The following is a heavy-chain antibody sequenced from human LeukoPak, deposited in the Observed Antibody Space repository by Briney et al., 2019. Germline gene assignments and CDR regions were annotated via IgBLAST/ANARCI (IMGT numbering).Heavy chain of an antibody. CDR2: IIPIFGTA. V-gene: IGHV1-69*06. CDR3: AISYSYGHSRGDY. Sequence: SVTVSFKSSGGTFSIYAISWVRQAPGQGREWMGRIIPIFGTANYAQKFQGRVTITADKSTSTAYMELSSLRSEDTAVYYCAISYSYGHSRGDYWGQGTLVTVSS. D-gene: IGHD5-18*01. CDR1: GGTFSIYA. J-gene: IGHJ4*02.